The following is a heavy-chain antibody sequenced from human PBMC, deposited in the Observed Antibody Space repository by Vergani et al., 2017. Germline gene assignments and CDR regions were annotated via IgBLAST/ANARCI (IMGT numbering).Heavy chain of an antibody. Sequence: EVQLVQSGAEVKKPGESLKISCQGSGYSITNYWIAWVRQRPGKGLEWMGIIYAGDSDVRYSPSFQGKVTMSVDKSLSTAYLQWSSLKASDTATYYCAKTHDFSSLYSSYNWFDPWGQGTQVTVSS. D-gene: IGHD3-3*01. V-gene: IGHV5-51*03. CDR2: IYAGDSDV. J-gene: IGHJ5*02. CDR3: AKTHDFSSLYSSYNWFDP. CDR1: GYSITNYW.